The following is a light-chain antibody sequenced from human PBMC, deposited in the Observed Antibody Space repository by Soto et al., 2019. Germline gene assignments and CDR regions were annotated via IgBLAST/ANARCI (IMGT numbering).Light chain of an antibody. Sequence: DIQMTQSPSSLSAFVGDRVTITCRASQSIRSYLNWYQQKPGKAPKLLIYGGFNLQSGVPSRFSGSGSGTDFTLTFIRLQPEDCATYYCQQSYTTLPYTFVQATKLAIK. V-gene: IGKV1-39*01. CDR2: GGF. CDR3: QQSYTTLPYT. CDR1: QSIRSY. J-gene: IGKJ2*01.